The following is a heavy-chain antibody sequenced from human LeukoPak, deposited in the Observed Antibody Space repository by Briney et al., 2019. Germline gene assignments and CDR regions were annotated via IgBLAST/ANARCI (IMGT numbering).Heavy chain of an antibody. CDR1: GYSFTGYF. CDR2: INPSSGGS. D-gene: IGHD1-26*01. V-gene: IGHV1-2*02. Sequence: ASVKYSATASGYSFTGYFIHWVRQGPGQGLEWMGWINPSSGGSNHAQKVQGRLTLTRDTSITTTYMELSSLRSDDTAVYFCARVQEVGWFAPSSKGSQVTVSS. CDR3: ARVQEVGWFAP. J-gene: IGHJ5*02.